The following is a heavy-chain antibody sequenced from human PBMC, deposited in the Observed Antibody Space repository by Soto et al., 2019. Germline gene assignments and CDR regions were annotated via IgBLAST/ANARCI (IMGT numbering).Heavy chain of an antibody. CDR3: ARGGHYYDSSGYLPSYYYYGMDV. CDR1: GFTFSSYW. Sequence: PGGSLRLSCAASGFTFSSYWMSWVRQAPGKGLEWVANIKQDGSEKYYVDSVKGRFTISRDNAKSSLYLQMNSLRAEDTAVYYCARGGHYYDSSGYLPSYYYYGMDVWGQGTTVTVS. J-gene: IGHJ6*02. D-gene: IGHD3-22*01. CDR2: IKQDGSEK. V-gene: IGHV3-7*01.